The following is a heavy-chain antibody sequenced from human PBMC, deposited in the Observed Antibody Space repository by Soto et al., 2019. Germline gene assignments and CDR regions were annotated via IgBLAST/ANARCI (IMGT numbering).Heavy chain of an antibody. J-gene: IGHJ4*02. V-gene: IGHV3-23*01. CDR2: ISGSGGST. CDR1: GFTFSSYA. Sequence: PGGSLRLSCAASGFTFSSYAMSWVRQAPGKGLEWVSAISGSGGSTYYADSVKGRFTISRDNSKNTLYLQMNSLRAEDTAVYYCAKRSPSLGELSPPFAYWGQGTLVTVSS. CDR3: AKRSPSLGELSPPFAY. D-gene: IGHD3-16*02.